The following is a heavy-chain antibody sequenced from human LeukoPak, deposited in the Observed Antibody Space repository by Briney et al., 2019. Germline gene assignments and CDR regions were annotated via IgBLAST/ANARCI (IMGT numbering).Heavy chain of an antibody. CDR1: GYTFTGYY. CDR3: ARDPGLNWNSPRYYFDY. Sequence: ASVTVSCKASGYTFTGYYMHWVRQAPGQGLEWMGWINPNSGGTNYAQKFQGRVTMTRDTSISTAYLELSRLRSDDTAVYYCARDPGLNWNSPRYYFDYWGQGTLVTVSS. V-gene: IGHV1-2*02. D-gene: IGHD1-1*01. J-gene: IGHJ4*02. CDR2: INPNSGGT.